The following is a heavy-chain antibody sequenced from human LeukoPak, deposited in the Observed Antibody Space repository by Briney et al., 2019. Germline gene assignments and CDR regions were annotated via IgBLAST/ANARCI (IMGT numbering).Heavy chain of an antibody. J-gene: IGHJ2*01. CDR3: ARKTLTTVTDWYFDL. Sequence: GGSLRLSCAVSGITLSNYGMSWVRQAPGKGLEWVAGISGSGGSTNFADSVKGRFTISRDNPRNTLYLQMNSLRAEDTAVYYCARKTLTTVTDWYFDLWGRGTLVTVSS. V-gene: IGHV3-23*01. CDR1: GITLSNYG. CDR2: ISGSGGST. D-gene: IGHD4-17*01.